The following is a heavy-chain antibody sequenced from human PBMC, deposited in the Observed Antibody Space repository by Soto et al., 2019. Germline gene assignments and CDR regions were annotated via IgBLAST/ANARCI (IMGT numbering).Heavy chain of an antibody. V-gene: IGHV3-20*04. J-gene: IGHJ5*02. CDR1: GFTFDDYG. CDR2: INWNGGST. Sequence: GGSLRLSCAASGFTFDDYGMSWVRQAPGKGLEWVSGINWNGGSTGYADSVKGRFTISRDNAKNSLYLQMNSLRAEDTALYYCARADGGMSWELQSVNWFDPWGQGTLVTVSS. CDR3: ARADGGMSWELQSVNWFDP. D-gene: IGHD1-26*01.